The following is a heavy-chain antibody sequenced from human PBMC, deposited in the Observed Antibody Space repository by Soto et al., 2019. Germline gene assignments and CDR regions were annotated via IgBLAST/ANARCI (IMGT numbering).Heavy chain of an antibody. CDR1: GFTFDDYA. CDR3: AKEYYYDSSGYYYSPLDY. J-gene: IGHJ4*02. CDR2: ISWNSGSI. D-gene: IGHD3-22*01. Sequence: EVQLVESGGGLVQPGRSLRLSCAASGFTFDDYAMHWVRQAPGKGLEWVSGISWNSGSIGYADSVKGRFTISRDNAKNSLYLQMNSLRAEDTALYYCAKEYYYDSSGYYYSPLDYWVQGTLVTVSS. V-gene: IGHV3-9*01.